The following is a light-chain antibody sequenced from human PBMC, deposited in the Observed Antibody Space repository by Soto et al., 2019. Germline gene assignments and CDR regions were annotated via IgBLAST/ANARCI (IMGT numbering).Light chain of an antibody. CDR1: ESLITKA. V-gene: IGKV3-20*01. CDR3: QQYGVSPLT. J-gene: IGKJ3*01. Sequence: EIVLTQSPGTLSLSPGETATVSCRATESLITKALAWYQQKPGQAPRLLIYGAFTRDAAIPDRFNGSGSVTDFALTISRLELEDSAVYYCQQYGVSPLTFGPGTKVEIK. CDR2: GAF.